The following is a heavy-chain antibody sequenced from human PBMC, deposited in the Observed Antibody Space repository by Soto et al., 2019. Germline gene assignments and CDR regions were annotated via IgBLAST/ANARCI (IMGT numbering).Heavy chain of an antibody. CDR2: ISRDGSYI. J-gene: IGHJ5*01. CDR1: GFTFSRHA. V-gene: IGHV3-30*04. Sequence: GGSLRLSCAASGFTFSRHAIHWVRLTPGRGLEWVLAISRDGSYIYYTDSVKGRFTVSRDNSKNTVFVQMNRLIPDDTTLYFCARTRNGGVADSFDSWGQGTRVTVSS. D-gene: IGHD3-3*01. CDR3: ARTRNGGVADSFDS.